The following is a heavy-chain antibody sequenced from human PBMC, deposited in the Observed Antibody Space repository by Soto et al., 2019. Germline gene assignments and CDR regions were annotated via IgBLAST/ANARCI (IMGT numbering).Heavy chain of an antibody. CDR3: AKEASSSWFESYYFDY. J-gene: IGHJ4*02. Sequence: GGSLRLSCAASGFTFSSYAMSWVRQAPGKGLEWVSAISGSGGSTYYADSVKGRFTISRDNSKNTLYLQMNSLRAEDTAVYYCAKEASSSWFESYYFDYWGQGTLVTVSS. V-gene: IGHV3-23*01. D-gene: IGHD6-13*01. CDR2: ISGSGGST. CDR1: GFTFSSYA.